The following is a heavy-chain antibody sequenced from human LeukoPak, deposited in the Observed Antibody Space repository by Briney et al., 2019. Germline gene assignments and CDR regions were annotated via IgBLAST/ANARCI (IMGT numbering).Heavy chain of an antibody. CDR2: ISASGGKI. CDR3: ARPNPIYGLVIFHYFDY. V-gene: IGHV3-23*01. Sequence: QTGGSLRLSCAASGLTFSSYAMGWVRQAPGKGLEWVAGISASGGKIYYGDSVKGRFTISRDNSKNTVFLQLNSLRAEDTAVYYCARPNPIYGLVIFHYFDYWGQGTLVTVSA. CDR1: GLTFSSYA. D-gene: IGHD3/OR15-3a*01. J-gene: IGHJ4*02.